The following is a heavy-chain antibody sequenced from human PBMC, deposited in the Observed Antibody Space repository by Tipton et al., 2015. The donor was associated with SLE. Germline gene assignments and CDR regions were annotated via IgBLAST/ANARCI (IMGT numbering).Heavy chain of an antibody. CDR1: GFTFSNYG. J-gene: IGHJ4*02. D-gene: IGHD6-19*01. V-gene: IGHV3-74*01. Sequence: GSLRLSCSASGFTFSNYGMHWVRQAPGKGLVWVSRISGDGSSTNYADSVKGRFTISRDNAKNTLHLQLDSLRAEDTAVYYCARGISSGWWNYWGQGNLVTVSS. CDR3: ARGISSGWWNY. CDR2: ISGDGSST.